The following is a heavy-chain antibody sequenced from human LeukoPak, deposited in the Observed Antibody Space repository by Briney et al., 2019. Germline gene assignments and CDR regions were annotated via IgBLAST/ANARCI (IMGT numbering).Heavy chain of an antibody. V-gene: IGHV3-7*04. CDR2: IKQDGSEK. J-gene: IGHJ4*02. D-gene: IGHD3-9*01. Sequence: GGSLRLSCAASGFTFSSYWMGWVRQAPGKGLEWVANIKQDGSEKYYVDSVKGRFTISRDNAKNSLYLQMNSLRAEDTAVYYCARAISDGYYNLYFDSWGQGALVTVSS. CDR1: GFTFSSYW. CDR3: ARAISDGYYNLYFDS.